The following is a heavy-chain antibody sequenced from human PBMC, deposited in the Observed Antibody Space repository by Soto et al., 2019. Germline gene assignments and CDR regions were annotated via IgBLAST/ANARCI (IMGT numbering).Heavy chain of an antibody. CDR1: GFTFSSYA. CDR3: AKVNFFDTSGTFDV. J-gene: IGHJ3*01. CDR2: IAGSGGMT. D-gene: IGHD1-7*01. V-gene: IGHV3-23*01. Sequence: LRLSCAASGFTFSSYAMTWVRLAPGRGLEWVATIAGSGGMTYYTNSVRGRFTISRDNSKNTVSLQMGSLRAEDTAMYFCAKVNFFDTSGTFDVWGQGTPVTVSS.